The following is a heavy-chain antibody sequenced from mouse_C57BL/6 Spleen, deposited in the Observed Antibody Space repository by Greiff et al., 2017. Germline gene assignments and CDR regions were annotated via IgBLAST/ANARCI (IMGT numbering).Heavy chain of an antibody. J-gene: IGHJ4*01. Sequence: LEESGAELVKPGASVKLSCKASVYTFTEYTIHWVKQRSGQGLAWIGWFYPGSGSIKYNEKFKDKATLTADKSSSTVYMELSRLTSEDAAVYVCGRHEGVTTGVSMDYWGQGTSVTVSS. CDR2: FYPGSGSI. D-gene: IGHD1-1*01. V-gene: IGHV1-62-2*01. CDR3: GRHEGVTTGVSMDY. CDR1: VYTFTEYT.